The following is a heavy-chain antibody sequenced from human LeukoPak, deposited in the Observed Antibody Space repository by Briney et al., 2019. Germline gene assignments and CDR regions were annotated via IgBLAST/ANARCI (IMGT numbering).Heavy chain of an antibody. CDR3: ARDNFGIYY. V-gene: IGHV3-33*01. Sequence: PGGSLRLSCAASVITFSSYGMHWVRQAPGKGLEWVAVLWSDGSNKYYADSVKGRFTISRDNSKNTLYLQMNSLRAEDTAVFYCARDNFGIYYWGQGTLVTVSS. J-gene: IGHJ4*02. CDR1: VITFSSYG. D-gene: IGHD2-21*01. CDR2: LWSDGSNK.